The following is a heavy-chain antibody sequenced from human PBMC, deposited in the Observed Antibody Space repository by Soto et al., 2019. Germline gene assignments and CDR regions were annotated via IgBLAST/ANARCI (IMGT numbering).Heavy chain of an antibody. CDR3: AKDRTATVTPYLDS. CDR2: VSSSGGRT. V-gene: IGHV3-23*01. D-gene: IGHD4-17*01. Sequence: GGSLRLSCTASGFTFTYYALSWVRQAPGKGLKWVVGVSSSGGRTYYADSVKGRFSNSRDNSKDTLYLQMNSLRAEDTAIYYCAKDRTATVTPYLDSWGQGTLVTVSS. CDR1: GFTFTYYA. J-gene: IGHJ4*02.